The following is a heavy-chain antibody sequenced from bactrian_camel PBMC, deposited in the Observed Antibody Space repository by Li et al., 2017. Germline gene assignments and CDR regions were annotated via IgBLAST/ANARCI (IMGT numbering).Heavy chain of an antibody. J-gene: IGHJ4*01. CDR3: AAKRSQTSLYCNTGRMVGSYAY. D-gene: IGHD1*01. CDR2: MTGGGFT. CDR1: GNTGRSYC. Sequence: HVQLVESGGGSVQAGGSLRLSCAVSGNTGRSYCMAWFRQAPGMERRRVARMTGGGFTTYDDSVKGRFAISQDNAKNVMSLEMNDLKPDDTAMYYCAAKRSQTSLYCNTGRMVGSYAYWGQGTQVTVS. V-gene: IGHV3S53*01.